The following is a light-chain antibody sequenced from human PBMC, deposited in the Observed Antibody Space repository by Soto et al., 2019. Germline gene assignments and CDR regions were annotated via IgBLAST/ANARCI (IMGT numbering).Light chain of an antibody. CDR2: EVT. CDR3: CSYTSSRTYV. J-gene: IGLJ1*01. V-gene: IGLV2-14*01. Sequence: QSVLTQPASGSGSPGQSITSSYTGTSSDVGAYIYVSWYQHHPGKAPKVMIYEVTNRPSGVSDRFSGSKSGNTASLTISGLQAEDEADYYCCSYTSSRTYVFGTGTKVTVL. CDR1: SSDVGAYIY.